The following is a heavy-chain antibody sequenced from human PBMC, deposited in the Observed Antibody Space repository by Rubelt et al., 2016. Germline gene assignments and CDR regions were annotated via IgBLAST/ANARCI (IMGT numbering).Heavy chain of an antibody. D-gene: IGHD1-26*01. Sequence: QLQLQESGPGLVKPSETLSLTCTVSGASISSSPYYWAWIRQPPGKGLEWIGSKYYSGRTFSNASLKSRVTISVDTSKNQFSLKLTSVTAADTAVYYCAGRQLGGDAFDIWGQGTMVTVSS. CDR2: KYYSGRT. CDR3: AGRQLGGDAFDI. CDR1: GASISSSPYY. V-gene: IGHV4-39*07. J-gene: IGHJ3*02.